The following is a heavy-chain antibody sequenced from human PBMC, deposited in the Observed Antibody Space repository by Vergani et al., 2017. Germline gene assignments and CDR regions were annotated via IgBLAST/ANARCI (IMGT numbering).Heavy chain of an antibody. V-gene: IGHV2-5*02. CDR2: IYWDDDK. Sequence: QITLKESGPTLVKPTQTLTLTCTFSGFSLSTSGVGVGWIRQPPGKALEWLALIYWDDDKRYSPSLKSRLTITKDTSKNQVVLTMTNMDPVDTATYYCAHNSSRVRGVILXYDYWGQGTLVTVSS. CDR1: GFSLSTSGVG. D-gene: IGHD3-10*01. J-gene: IGHJ4*02. CDR3: AHNSSRVRGVILXYDY.